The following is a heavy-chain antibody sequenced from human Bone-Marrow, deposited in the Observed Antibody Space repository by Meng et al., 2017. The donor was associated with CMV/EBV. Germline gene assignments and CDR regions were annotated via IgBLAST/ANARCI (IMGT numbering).Heavy chain of an antibody. J-gene: IGHJ6*01. V-gene: IGHV1-18*04. Sequence: ASVKVSCKASGYTFTDYYLHWVRQAPGQGLEWMGWISAYNGNTNYAQKLQGRVTMTTDTSTSTAYMELRSLRSDDTAVYYCAREGCSSTSCRQHPPQYYYYYYGMAVWGQGTTVTGSS. CDR2: ISAYNGNT. CDR1: GYTFTDYY. CDR3: AREGCSSTSCRQHPPQYYYYYYGMAV. D-gene: IGHD2-2*01.